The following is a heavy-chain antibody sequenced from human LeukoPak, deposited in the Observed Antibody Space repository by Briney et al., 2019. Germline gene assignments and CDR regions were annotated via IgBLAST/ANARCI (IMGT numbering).Heavy chain of an antibody. D-gene: IGHD5-24*01. J-gene: IGHJ4*02. CDR3: ARDLDGYNGYYFDY. CDR2: IYTSGST. CDR1: GGPISSYY. V-gene: IGHV4-4*07. Sequence: SETLSLTCTVSGGPISSYYWSWIRQPAGKGLEWIGRIYTSGSTNYNPSLKSRVTMSVDTSKNQFSLKLSSVTAADTAVYYCARDLDGYNGYYFDYWGQGTLVTVSS.